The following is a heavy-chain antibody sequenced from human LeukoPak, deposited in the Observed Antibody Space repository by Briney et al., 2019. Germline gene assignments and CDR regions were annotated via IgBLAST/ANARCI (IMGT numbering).Heavy chain of an antibody. D-gene: IGHD5-18*01. CDR1: GGSIISGHNY. V-gene: IGHV4-39*07. J-gene: IGHJ5*02. CDR3: ARDAGYSYGYGFDP. CDR2: IYYSGTT. Sequence: PSETLSLTCTVSGGSIISGHNYWGWIRQAPGTGLEWIGSIYYSGTTFYNPSLKSRVTMSVDTSKNQFSLNLISVTAADTAVYYCARDAGYSYGYGFDPWGQGTLVTVSS.